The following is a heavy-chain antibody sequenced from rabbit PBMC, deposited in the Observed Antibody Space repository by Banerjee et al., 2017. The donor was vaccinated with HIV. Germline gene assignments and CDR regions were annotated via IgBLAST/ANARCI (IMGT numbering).Heavy chain of an antibody. Sequence: QSLEESGGDLVKPGASLTLTCKASGFDLSTYYYMCWVRQAPGKGLEWIACIYSSAGITYCASWAKSRFTLSKPSSTTVTLLMTSLTAADTASYFCARGDLSESYYYLDLRGPGTLVTVS. D-gene: IGHD8-1*01. CDR2: IYSSAGIT. CDR3: ARGDLSESYYYLDL. J-gene: IGHJ4*01. CDR1: GFDLSTYYY. V-gene: IGHV1S40*01.